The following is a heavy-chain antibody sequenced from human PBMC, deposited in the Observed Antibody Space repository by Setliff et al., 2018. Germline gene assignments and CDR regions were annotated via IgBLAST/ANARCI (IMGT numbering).Heavy chain of an antibody. CDR1: GYTFTSYG. D-gene: IGHD5-12*01. CDR2: ISAYNGNT. CDR3: ARGPGPSVVVAMPFDR. Sequence: ASVKVSCKASGYTFTSYGISWVRQAPGQGLEWMGWISAYNGNTNYAQKLQGRVTMTTDPSTSTAYMELRSLRSDDTAVYYCARGPGPSVVVAMPFDRWGQGTLVTVSS. J-gene: IGHJ4*02. V-gene: IGHV1-18*01.